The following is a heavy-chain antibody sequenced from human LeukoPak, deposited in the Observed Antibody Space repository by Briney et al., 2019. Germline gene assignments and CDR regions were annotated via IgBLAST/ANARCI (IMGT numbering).Heavy chain of an antibody. V-gene: IGHV3-30*02. J-gene: IGHJ4*02. D-gene: IGHD3-10*01. CDR2: IRYDGSNK. CDR3: AKARYYYGSGSYLDY. CDR1: GFTFSSYG. Sequence: PGGSLRHSCAASGFTFSSYGMHWVRQAPGKGLEWVAFIRYDGSNKYDADSVKGRFTISRDNSKNTLYLQMNSLRAEDTAVYYCAKARYYYGSGSYLDYWGQGTLVTVSS.